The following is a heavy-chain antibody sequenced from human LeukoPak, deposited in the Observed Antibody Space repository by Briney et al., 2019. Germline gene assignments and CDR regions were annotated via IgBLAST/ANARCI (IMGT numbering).Heavy chain of an antibody. CDR1: GDSLNSYY. Sequence: NASETLSLTCTVFGDSLNSYYWSWIRQPPGKGLEWIGFIYYSGSTNYNPSLKSRVTISVDTSKNQFSLKLSSVTAADTAVYYCARDLRGSSCYDYWGQGTLVTVSS. D-gene: IGHD2-2*01. CDR2: IYYSGST. J-gene: IGHJ4*02. V-gene: IGHV4-59*01. CDR3: ARDLRGSSCYDY.